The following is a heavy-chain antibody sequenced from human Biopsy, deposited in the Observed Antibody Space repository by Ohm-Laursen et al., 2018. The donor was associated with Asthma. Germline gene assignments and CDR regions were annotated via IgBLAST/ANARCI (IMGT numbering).Heavy chain of an antibody. D-gene: IGHD2-21*02. CDR3: ARGVDRVTGLLDHFDS. CDR2: VYYSGST. CDR1: GGSINNFY. V-gene: IGHV4-59*01. Sequence: GTLSLTCTVSGGSINNFYWSWIRPPPGKGLESIGHVYYSGSTNYNPSLKSRVTISIDASKNQFSLKLTSMTAADTAVYYCARGVDRVTGLLDHFDSWGQGTLVTVSS. J-gene: IGHJ4*02.